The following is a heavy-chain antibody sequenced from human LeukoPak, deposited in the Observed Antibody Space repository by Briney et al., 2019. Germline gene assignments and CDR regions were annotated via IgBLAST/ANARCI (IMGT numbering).Heavy chain of an antibody. J-gene: IGHJ4*02. CDR3: AKRQSREFDY. CDR2: ISGCGGST. CDR1: GFTFSSYD. Sequence: PGGSRRLPCAASGFTFSSYDMNWVRQSPGEGRGWGSAISGCGGSTYYAGDGTGRFTISRDISKNALYLQMNSLRTEDTAVYYCAKRQSREFDYWGQGTLVTVSS. V-gene: IGHV3-23*01.